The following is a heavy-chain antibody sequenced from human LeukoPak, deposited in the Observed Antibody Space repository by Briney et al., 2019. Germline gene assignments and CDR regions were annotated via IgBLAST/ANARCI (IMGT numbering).Heavy chain of an antibody. D-gene: IGHD6-13*01. V-gene: IGHV1-3*01. CDR3: ARGPRAAADDY. Sequence: ASVKVSCKASGYTFINFAINWGRQAPGQRPEWIGCINAGNGNTKYSQKFQGRVTITRDTSASTAYMELSSLTSEDTAVYYCARGPRAAADDYWGQGTLVTVSS. CDR1: GYTFINFA. CDR2: INAGNGNT. J-gene: IGHJ4*02.